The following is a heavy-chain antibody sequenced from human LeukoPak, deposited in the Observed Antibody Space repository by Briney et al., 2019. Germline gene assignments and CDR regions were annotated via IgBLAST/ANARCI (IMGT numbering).Heavy chain of an antibody. CDR1: GFTFSDYA. J-gene: IGHJ3*02. CDR2: IYSGGNT. Sequence: GGSLRLSCAASGFTFSDYAMNWVRQAPGKGLEWVSVIYSGGNTYYADSVKGRFTISRDNTKNTLYLQMNSLRADDTAVYYCARDVGFIVGATPGAFDIWGQGTMVTVSS. D-gene: IGHD1-26*01. V-gene: IGHV3-66*01. CDR3: ARDVGFIVGATPGAFDI.